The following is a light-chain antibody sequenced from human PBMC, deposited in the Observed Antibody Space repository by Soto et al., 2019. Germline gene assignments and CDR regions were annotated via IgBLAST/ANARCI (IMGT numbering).Light chain of an antibody. CDR2: DVS. J-gene: IGLJ3*02. Sequence: QSALTQPRSVSGSPGQSVTISCTGTSSDVGGYNYVSWYQLHPGTAPKLMIYDVSKRPSGVPDRFSGSKSGNTASLTISGRQAEDEADYYCCSYAGSYTWVFGGGTKLTVL. V-gene: IGLV2-11*01. CDR1: SSDVGGYNY. CDR3: CSYAGSYTWV.